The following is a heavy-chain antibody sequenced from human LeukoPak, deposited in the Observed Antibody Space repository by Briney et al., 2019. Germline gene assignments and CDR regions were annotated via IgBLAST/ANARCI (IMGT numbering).Heavy chain of an antibody. CDR1: GASTSFYY. V-gene: IGHV4-59*08. Sequence: SETLSLTCTVSGASTSFYYWTWIRQPPGKGLEWIGHISYSGGTKYNPSLKSRVTISLDTSKNQFSLRLTSVTAADTAVYYCARQPRYSADYFDYWGQGTLVAVSS. J-gene: IGHJ4*02. CDR2: ISYSGGT. CDR3: ARQPRYSADYFDY. D-gene: IGHD3-9*01.